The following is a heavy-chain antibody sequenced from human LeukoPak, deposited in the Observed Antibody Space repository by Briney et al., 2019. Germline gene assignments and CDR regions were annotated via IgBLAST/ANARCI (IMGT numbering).Heavy chain of an antibody. J-gene: IGHJ3*02. CDR2: ISAYNGNT. V-gene: IGHV1-18*01. D-gene: IGHD2-21*02. CDR1: GYTFTSYG. Sequence: ASVKVSCKASGYTFTSYGISWVRQAPGQGLEWMGWISAYNGNTNYAQKLQGRVTMTTDTVTSTAYMELRSLRSDDTAVYYCARETDLLDAFDIWGQGTMVTVSS. CDR3: ARETDLLDAFDI.